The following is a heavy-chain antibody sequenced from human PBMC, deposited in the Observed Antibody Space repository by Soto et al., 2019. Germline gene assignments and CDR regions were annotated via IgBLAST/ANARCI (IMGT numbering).Heavy chain of an antibody. Sequence: QVQLVESGGGVVQPGGSLRLSCAASGFTFGRHGMPWVRQAPGKGLEGVAVFGSDGARDSYADSMKGRFSISRDNGQNTLYLQINSLRVEDTAVYYCARDDDYPDNGLDYWGQGTLVTVSS. D-gene: IGHD4-17*01. CDR2: FGSDGARD. CDR1: GFTFGRHG. J-gene: IGHJ4*02. CDR3: ARDDDYPDNGLDY. V-gene: IGHV3-33*01.